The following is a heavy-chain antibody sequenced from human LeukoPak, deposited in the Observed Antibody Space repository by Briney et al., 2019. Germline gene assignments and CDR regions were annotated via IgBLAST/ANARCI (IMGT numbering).Heavy chain of an antibody. V-gene: IGHV1-2*02. J-gene: IGHJ4*02. D-gene: IGHD1-26*01. CDR2: INPNSGGT. CDR1: GYTFTGYY. Sequence: ASVKVSCKTSGYTFTGYYMHWVRQAPGQGLEWMGWINPNSGGTNYAQKFQGRVTMTRDTSISTAYMELSRLRSDDTAVYYCAREGNSGSSFDYWGQGTLVTVSS. CDR3: AREGNSGSSFDY.